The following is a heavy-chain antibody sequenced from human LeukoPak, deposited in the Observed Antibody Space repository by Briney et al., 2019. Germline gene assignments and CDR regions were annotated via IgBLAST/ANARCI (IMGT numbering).Heavy chain of an antibody. V-gene: IGHV1-2*02. D-gene: IGHD3-10*01. CDR1: GYTFTGYY. CDR3: AGTFMVRGVMRYYFDY. Sequence: GASVKVSCKASGYTFTGYYMHWVRQAPGQGLEWMGWINPNSGATNYAQKFQGRVTMTRDTSISTASMELSSLKPDDTAVYYCAGTFMVRGVMRYYFDYWGQGTLVTVSS. J-gene: IGHJ4*02. CDR2: INPNSGAT.